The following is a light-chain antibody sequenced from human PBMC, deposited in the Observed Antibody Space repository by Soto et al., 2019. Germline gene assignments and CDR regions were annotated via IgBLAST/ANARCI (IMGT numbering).Light chain of an antibody. CDR3: QQYKDYVWT. J-gene: IGKJ1*01. CDR2: DVS. Sequence: DIQMTQSPSTLPASVGDRVTISCRASQTVERWLAWYQQKPGKAPKLLISDVSSLERGVPSRFSGSGSATEFTLTISGLQSDDFATYYCQQYKDYVWTFGQVTKV. CDR1: QTVERW. V-gene: IGKV1-5*01.